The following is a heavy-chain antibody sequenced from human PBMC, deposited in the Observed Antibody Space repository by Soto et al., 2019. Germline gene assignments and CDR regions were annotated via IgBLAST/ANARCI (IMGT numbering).Heavy chain of an antibody. CDR1: GGSISNYY. V-gene: IGHV4-59*12. CDR3: TTDGNRYDSWIGYTFDY. CDR2: IYYSGST. D-gene: IGHD3-3*01. Sequence: TETLSLTCIVSGGSISNYYWSWIRQPPGKGLEWIGYIYYSGSTNYNPSLTSRVTISVDTSKNQFSLKLSSVTAADTAVYYCTTDGNRYDSWIGYTFDYWGQGTPVTVSS. J-gene: IGHJ4*02.